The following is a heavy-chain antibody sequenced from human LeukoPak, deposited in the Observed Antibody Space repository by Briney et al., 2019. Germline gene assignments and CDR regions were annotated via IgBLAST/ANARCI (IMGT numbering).Heavy chain of an antibody. CDR2: INHSGST. Sequence: SETLSLTCAVYGGSFSGYYWSWIRQPPGKGLEWIREINHSGSTNYNPSLKSRVTISVDTSKNQFSLKLSSVTAADTAVYYCARVLYSSGWFLGYWGQGTLVTVSP. CDR1: GGSFSGYY. V-gene: IGHV4-34*01. D-gene: IGHD6-19*01. CDR3: ARVLYSSGWFLGY. J-gene: IGHJ4*02.